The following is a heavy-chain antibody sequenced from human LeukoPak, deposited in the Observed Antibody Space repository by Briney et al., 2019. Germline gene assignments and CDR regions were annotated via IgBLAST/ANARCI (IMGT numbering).Heavy chain of an antibody. V-gene: IGHV4-38-2*02. CDR3: ARAPHGYGYHYFDY. CDR1: GHSISSGSGYY. Sequence: PSETLSLTCTVSGHSISSGSGYYWGWIRQPPGKGLEWIGSIHHSGSTYNNPSLKSRVTISVDTSKNQFSLKLSSVTAADTAVYYCARAPHGYGYHYFDYWGQGTLVTVSS. CDR2: IHHSGST. D-gene: IGHD5-18*01. J-gene: IGHJ4*02.